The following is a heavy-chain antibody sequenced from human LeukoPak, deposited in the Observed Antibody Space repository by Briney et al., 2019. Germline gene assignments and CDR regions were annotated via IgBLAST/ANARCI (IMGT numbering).Heavy chain of an antibody. J-gene: IGHJ4*02. Sequence: ASVKVSCKASGGTFSSYAISWVRQAPGQGLEWMGGIIPIFGTANYAQKFQGRVTITADESTSTAYMELSSLRSEDTAAYYCARKAHYYDSSGLQPPFFDYWGQGTLVTVSS. V-gene: IGHV1-69*13. CDR2: IIPIFGTA. CDR3: ARKAHYYDSSGLQPPFFDY. CDR1: GGTFSSYA. D-gene: IGHD3-22*01.